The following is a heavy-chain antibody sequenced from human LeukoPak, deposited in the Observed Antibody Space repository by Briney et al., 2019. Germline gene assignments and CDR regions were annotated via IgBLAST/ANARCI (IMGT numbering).Heavy chain of an antibody. CDR3: ARAPDYYYGMDV. CDR1: GFTFSSYS. Sequence: GGSLRLSCAASGFTFSSYSMNWVRQVPGKGLEWVSSISSSSSYIYYADSVKGRFTISRDNAKNSLYLQMNSLRAEDTAVYYCARAPDYYYGMDVWGQGTTVTVSS. V-gene: IGHV3-21*01. CDR2: ISSSSSYI. J-gene: IGHJ6*02.